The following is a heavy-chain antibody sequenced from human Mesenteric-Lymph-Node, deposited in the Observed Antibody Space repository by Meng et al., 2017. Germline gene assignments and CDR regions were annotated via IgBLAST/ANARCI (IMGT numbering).Heavy chain of an antibody. Sequence: SETLSLTCTVSGGSISSGGYYWSWIRQPPGKGLEWIGRIYYSGSTYYNPSLKSRVTISVDTSKNQFSLKLSSVTAADTAVYYCAREVVNYYGSGSYYDYGGGYYYGMDVWGQGTTVTVSS. CDR3: AREVVNYYGSGSYYDYGGGYYYGMDV. CDR2: IYYSGST. CDR1: GGSISSGGYY. V-gene: IGHV4-39*07. D-gene: IGHD3-10*01. J-gene: IGHJ6*02.